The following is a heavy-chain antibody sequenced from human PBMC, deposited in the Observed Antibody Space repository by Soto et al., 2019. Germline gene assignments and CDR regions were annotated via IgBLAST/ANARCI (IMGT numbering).Heavy chain of an antibody. D-gene: IGHD5-18*01. CDR2: ISYDGSNK. J-gene: IGHJ4*02. CDR1: GFTFSSYG. Sequence: GRSLRLSCAASGFTFSSYGMHWVRHAPGKGMAWVAVISYDGSNKYYADSVKGRFTTSRDNSKDTLYLQMNSLRAEDTAVYYCAKGVAGYSGETFDYWDQGNLVTVSS. CDR3: AKGVAGYSGETFDY. V-gene: IGHV3-30*18.